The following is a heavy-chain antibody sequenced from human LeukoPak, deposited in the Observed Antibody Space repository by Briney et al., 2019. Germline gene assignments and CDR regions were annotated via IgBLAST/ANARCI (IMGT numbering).Heavy chain of an antibody. CDR2: IKQDGGEK. D-gene: IGHD6-13*01. CDR1: GFTFSSYW. J-gene: IGHJ4*01. CDR3: ARDGTAAGLYFDL. V-gene: IGHV3-7*01. Sequence: PGGSLRLSCAVSGFTFSSYWTNWVRQAPGKGLEWVASIKQDGGEKSYVDSVRGRFTISRDNAKNSLYLQMSSLRAKDTAVYYCARDGTAAGLYFDLWGQGTLVTVSS.